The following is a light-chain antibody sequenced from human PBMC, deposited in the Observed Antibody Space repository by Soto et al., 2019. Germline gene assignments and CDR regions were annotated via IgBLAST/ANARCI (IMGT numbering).Light chain of an antibody. Sequence: QSVRTQPASVSVSPGQASTISCTGTSSDVGGYNYVSWYQQHPGKAPKLMIYDVSNRPSGVSNRFSGSKSGNTASLTISGLQAEDEADYYCSSYTSSSTLGVFGTGTKVTVL. J-gene: IGLJ1*01. CDR2: DVS. CDR3: SSYTSSSTLGV. V-gene: IGLV2-14*01. CDR1: SSDVGGYNY.